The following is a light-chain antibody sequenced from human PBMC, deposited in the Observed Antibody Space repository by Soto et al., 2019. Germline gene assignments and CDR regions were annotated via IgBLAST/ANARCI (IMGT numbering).Light chain of an antibody. CDR2: GAS. J-gene: IGKJ3*01. Sequence: EIVLTQSPGTLSLSPGERATLSCRASQSVSSSYLAWYQQKPGQAPRLLIYGASSRATGIPDRFSGSGSGTDFTLTISRLEPEDLAVYYCQQYGSSIFTFGPGTKVDI. V-gene: IGKV3-20*01. CDR3: QQYGSSIFT. CDR1: QSVSSSY.